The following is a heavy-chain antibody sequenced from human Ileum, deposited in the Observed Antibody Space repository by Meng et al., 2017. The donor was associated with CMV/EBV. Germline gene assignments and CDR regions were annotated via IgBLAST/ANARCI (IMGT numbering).Heavy chain of an antibody. V-gene: IGHV4-61*02. CDR1: GGSLGGGYY. Sequence: QVQLQESVPGLVKPSQTLSLTCTVSGGSLGGGYYWNWIRQPAGKGLEWIGRIYTSGSTNYNPSLKSRFTISVDTSKNQFSLNLTSVTAADTAVYYCARDSAWLIDQWGQGTLVTVSS. CDR2: IYTSGST. CDR3: ARDSAWLIDQ. D-gene: IGHD6-19*01. J-gene: IGHJ4*02.